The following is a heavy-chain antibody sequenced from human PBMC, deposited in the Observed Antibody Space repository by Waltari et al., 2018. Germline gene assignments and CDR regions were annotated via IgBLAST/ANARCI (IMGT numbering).Heavy chain of an antibody. CDR3: AKVEGGIVTRYYALDI. J-gene: IGHJ3*02. Sequence: EVQLLESGGGLVQPGGSLRLSCAASGFTFGNSALRWVLPAPGKGLEWISGISGSSSSTYYADSVKGRFTISRDNSKNTLYLQMNSLRVEDTAVYFCAKVEGGIVTRYYALDIWGQGTMVTVSS. V-gene: IGHV3-23*01. CDR1: GFTFGNSA. D-gene: IGHD3-16*02. CDR2: ISGSSSST.